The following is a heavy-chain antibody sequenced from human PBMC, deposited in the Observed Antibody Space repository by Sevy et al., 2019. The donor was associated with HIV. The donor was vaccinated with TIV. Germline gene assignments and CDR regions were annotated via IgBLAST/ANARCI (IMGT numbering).Heavy chain of an antibody. CDR2: ISYSGTNK. CDR3: ARVAVEYCTDDCYHRFDY. D-gene: IGHD2-21*02. CDR1: GFTFTLYA. Sequence: GESLKISCAASGFTFTLYAIHWVRQAPGKGLEWVALISYSGTNKYYADSVKGRFTISRDDSKNTDYLQMNNLRTDGTAVYYCARVAVEYCTDDCYHRFDYWGQGTQVTVSS. J-gene: IGHJ4*02. V-gene: IGHV3-30-3*01.